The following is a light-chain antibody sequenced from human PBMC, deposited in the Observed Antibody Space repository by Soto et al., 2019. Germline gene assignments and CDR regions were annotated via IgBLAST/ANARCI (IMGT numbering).Light chain of an antibody. V-gene: IGLV8-61*01. Sequence: QTVVTQEQSFSVSPGGTVTLTCGLSSGSVSTSYYPSWYQQTPGQAPRPLIYNTDTRSSGVPDRFSGSILGNKAALTITWAQADDESDYYCVLYMGSGIWVFGGGTKLTVL. CDR2: NTD. CDR3: VLYMGSGIWV. CDR1: SGSVSTSYY. J-gene: IGLJ3*02.